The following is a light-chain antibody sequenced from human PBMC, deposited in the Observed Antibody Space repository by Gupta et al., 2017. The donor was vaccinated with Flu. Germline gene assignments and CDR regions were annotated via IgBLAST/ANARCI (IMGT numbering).Light chain of an antibody. J-gene: IGKJ1*01. CDR1: QSISTY. Sequence: DIQMTQSPSPLSASVGDRVTIPCRTSQSISTYLNWYQQKPGKAPKLLIYSASSLQTGVPSRFSGSGSGTDFTLTISSLQPEDFANYYCQQTYSTPWTFGQGTGVEIK. CDR3: QQTYSTPWT. CDR2: SAS. V-gene: IGKV1-39*01.